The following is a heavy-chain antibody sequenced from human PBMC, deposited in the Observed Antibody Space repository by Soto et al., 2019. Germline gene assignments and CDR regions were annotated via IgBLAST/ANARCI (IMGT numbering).Heavy chain of an antibody. Sequence: SETLSLTCTVSGGSISSSSYYWGWIRQPPGKGLEWIGSIYYSGSTYYNPSLKSRVTISVDTSKNQFSLKLSSVTAADTAVYYCARRSMITFGGVIVIPDYWGQGTLVTVSS. J-gene: IGHJ4*02. CDR1: GGSISSSSYY. CDR3: ARRSMITFGGVIVIPDY. D-gene: IGHD3-16*02. CDR2: IYYSGST. V-gene: IGHV4-39*01.